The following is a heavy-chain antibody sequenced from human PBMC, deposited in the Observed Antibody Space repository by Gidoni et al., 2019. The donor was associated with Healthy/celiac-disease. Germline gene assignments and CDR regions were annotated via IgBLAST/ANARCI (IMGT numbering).Heavy chain of an antibody. J-gene: IGHJ4*02. CDR3: ASGPGYCSSTSCPYYFDY. CDR1: GFPFSSYA. V-gene: IGHV3-23*01. Sequence: EVQLLESGGCLVQPGGSLRLSCSASGFPFSSYAMSGVRQAPGKGLEWVSAISGSGGSTYYADSVKGRFTISRDNSKNTLYLQMNSLRAEHTAVYYCASGPGYCSSTSCPYYFDYWGQGTLVTVSS. CDR2: ISGSGGST. D-gene: IGHD2-2*01.